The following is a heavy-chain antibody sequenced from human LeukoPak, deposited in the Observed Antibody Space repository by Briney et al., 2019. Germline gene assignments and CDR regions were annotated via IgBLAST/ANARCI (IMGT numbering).Heavy chain of an antibody. CDR2: INHSGST. CDR3: ARAWYYYDSSGYYPFDY. CDR1: GGSFSGYY. V-gene: IGHV4-34*01. Sequence: SETLSLTCAVYGGSFSGYYWSWIRQPPGKGLEWIGEINHSGSTNYSPSLKSRVTISVDTSKNQFSLKLSSVTAADTAVYYCARAWYYYDSSGYYPFDYWGQGTLVTVSS. J-gene: IGHJ4*02. D-gene: IGHD3-22*01.